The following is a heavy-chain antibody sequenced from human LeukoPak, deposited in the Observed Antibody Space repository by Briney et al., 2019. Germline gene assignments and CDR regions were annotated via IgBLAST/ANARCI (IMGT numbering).Heavy chain of an antibody. CDR2: ISGSGGST. D-gene: IGHD4-11*01. J-gene: IGHJ5*02. Sequence: GGSLRLSCAASGFTFSSYAMSWVRQAPGKGLEWVSAISGSGGSTYYADSVKGRFTISRDNSKNTLYLQMNSLRAEDTAVYYCAKDLEPADYSDYLNWFDPWGQGTLVTVSS. V-gene: IGHV3-23*01. CDR3: AKDLEPADYSDYLNWFDP. CDR1: GFTFSSYA.